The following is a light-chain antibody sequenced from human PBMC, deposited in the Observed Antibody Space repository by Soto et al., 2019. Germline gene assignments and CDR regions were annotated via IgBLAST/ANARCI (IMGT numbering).Light chain of an antibody. CDR3: QQYNTYA. CDR1: QSISTW. CDR2: KAS. Sequence: DIQMTQSPSTLSASVGDRVTITCRASQSISTWVAWYQQKPGKAPKLLIYKASSLESGVPSRFSGSGSGTEFTLTISRLQPDDFATYYCQQYNTYAFGQGTKVEIK. V-gene: IGKV1-5*03. J-gene: IGKJ1*01.